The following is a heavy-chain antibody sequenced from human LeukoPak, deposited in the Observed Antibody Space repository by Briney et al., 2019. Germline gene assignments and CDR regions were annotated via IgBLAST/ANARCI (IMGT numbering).Heavy chain of an antibody. D-gene: IGHD4-17*01. V-gene: IGHV4-4*07. CDR3: ARAMDYGDYDGTYYYYGMDV. Sequence: SETLSLTCTVSGGSISRYYWSWIRQPAGKGLEWIGRIYTSGSTNYNPSLKSRVTMSVDTSKNQFSLKLSSVTAADTAVYYCARAMDYGDYDGTYYYYGMDVWGRGTTVTVSS. J-gene: IGHJ6*02. CDR2: IYTSGST. CDR1: GGSISRYY.